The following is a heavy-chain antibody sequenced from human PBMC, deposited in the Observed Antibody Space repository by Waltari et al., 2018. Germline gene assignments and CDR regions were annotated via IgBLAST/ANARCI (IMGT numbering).Heavy chain of an antibody. Sequence: QVQLVESGGGVVQPGRSLSISCAASGFTFSSSAMHWVRQAPGKGLEWVAVISYDGSNKYYADSVKGRFTISRDNSKNTLYLQMNSLRAEDTAVYYCARDSIVGATLEGGYWGQGTLVTVSS. CDR2: ISYDGSNK. CDR3: ARDSIVGATLEGGY. V-gene: IGHV3-30-3*01. J-gene: IGHJ4*02. D-gene: IGHD1-26*01. CDR1: GFTFSSSA.